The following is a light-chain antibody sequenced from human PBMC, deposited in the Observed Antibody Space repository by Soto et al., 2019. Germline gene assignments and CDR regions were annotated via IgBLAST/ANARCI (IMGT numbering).Light chain of an antibody. CDR1: QTISTY. V-gene: IGKV1-39*01. CDR2: AAS. CDR3: QQSISIPYT. J-gene: IGKJ2*01. Sequence: DIQMTQSPSSLSASVGDRVTITCRASQTISTYLNWYQQKPGKAPKLLIYAASSLQSGAPSRFSGSGSGTDFPLTISSLQPEDFASYSCQQSISIPYTFGQGTKLEIK.